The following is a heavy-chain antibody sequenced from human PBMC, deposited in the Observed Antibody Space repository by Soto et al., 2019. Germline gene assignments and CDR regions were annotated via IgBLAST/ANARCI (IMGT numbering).Heavy chain of an antibody. J-gene: IGHJ3*02. D-gene: IGHD6-13*01. CDR1: GFTFSSYA. CDR3: AKIYSSSWYVHDAFDI. V-gene: IGHV3-23*01. Sequence: EVQLLESGGGLVQPGGSLRLSRAAAGFTFSSYAMSWVRQTPGKGLEWVSAISGSGGSTDYADSVKGRFTIARDNSKNTLYLQMSSLRAEDTAVYYCAKIYSSSWYVHDAFDIWGQGTMVTVSS. CDR2: ISGSGGST.